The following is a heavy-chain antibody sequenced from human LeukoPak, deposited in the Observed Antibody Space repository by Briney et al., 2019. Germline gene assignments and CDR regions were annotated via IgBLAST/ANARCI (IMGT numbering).Heavy chain of an antibody. D-gene: IGHD3-9*01. Sequence: SETLSLTCAVYGGSFSGYYWSWIRQPPGKGLEWIGEINHSGSTNYNPSLKSRVTISVDTSKNQFSLKLSSVTAADTAVYYCARADILTGYSPLEAFDIWGQGTMVTVSS. V-gene: IGHV4-34*01. CDR2: INHSGST. J-gene: IGHJ3*02. CDR1: GGSFSGYY. CDR3: ARADILTGYSPLEAFDI.